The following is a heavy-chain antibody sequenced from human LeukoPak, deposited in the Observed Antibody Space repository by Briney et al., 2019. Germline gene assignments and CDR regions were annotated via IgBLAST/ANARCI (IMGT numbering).Heavy chain of an antibody. D-gene: IGHD3-22*01. V-gene: IGHV4-31*03. Sequence: SETLSLTCTVSGGSISSGGYYWSWIRQHPGKGLEWIGYIYYSGSAYYNPSLKSRVTISVDTSKNQFSLKLSSVTAADTAVYYCAREGSTYYYDSSGYYRRIEYFQHWGQGTLVTVSS. CDR2: IYYSGSA. CDR1: GGSISSGGYY. J-gene: IGHJ1*01. CDR3: AREGSTYYYDSSGYYRRIEYFQH.